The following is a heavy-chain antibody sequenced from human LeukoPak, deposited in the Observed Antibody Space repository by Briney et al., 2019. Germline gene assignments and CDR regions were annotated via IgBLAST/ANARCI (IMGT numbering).Heavy chain of an antibody. D-gene: IGHD2-2*02. Sequence: GESLKISCNSSGYIYTSYWIGWVRQMPGKGLEWMGIIYPGDSDTRYSPSFQGQVTISADKSISTAYLQWSSLKASDTAMYYCARQYCSSTSCYSAFDIWGQGTMVTVSS. CDR3: ARQYCSSTSCYSAFDI. V-gene: IGHV5-51*01. CDR2: IYPGDSDT. J-gene: IGHJ3*02. CDR1: GYIYTSYW.